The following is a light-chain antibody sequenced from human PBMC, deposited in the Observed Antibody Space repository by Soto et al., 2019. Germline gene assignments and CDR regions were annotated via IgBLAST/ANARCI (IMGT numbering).Light chain of an antibody. CDR1: QSVSSY. Sequence: EIVLTQYPATLSLSPGERATLSYRASQSVSSYLAWYQQKPGQAPRLLIYDASNRATGIPARFSGSGSGTDFTLTISSLEPEDFAVYYCQQRSNWITFGQGTR. J-gene: IGKJ5*01. CDR2: DAS. V-gene: IGKV3-11*01. CDR3: QQRSNWIT.